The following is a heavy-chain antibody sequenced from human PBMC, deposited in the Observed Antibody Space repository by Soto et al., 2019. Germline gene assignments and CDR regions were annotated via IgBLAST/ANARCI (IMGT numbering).Heavy chain of an antibody. Sequence: QLQLQESGPGLVKPSETLSLTCTVSGGSISSSSYYWGWIRQPPGKGLEWIGNIYYSGSTYYNPSLKSRVTISADTSKNQFSLKLTSVTAADTAVYYCARRFSPPYFDYWGQGTLVTVSS. CDR1: GGSISSSSYY. J-gene: IGHJ4*02. V-gene: IGHV4-39*01. CDR2: IYYSGST. CDR3: ARRFSPPYFDY.